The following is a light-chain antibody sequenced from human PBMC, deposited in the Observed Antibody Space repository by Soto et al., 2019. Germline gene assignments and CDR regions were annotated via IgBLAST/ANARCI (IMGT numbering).Light chain of an antibody. CDR3: QQYGSTPPVT. V-gene: IGKV3-20*01. CDR2: GAS. J-gene: IGKJ4*01. Sequence: EIVLTQSPGTLSLSPGERATLSCMASQSVSSDYLSWYQQKPGQPPRLLIYGASYRATGIPDRFSGGGSGTDFTLTISRLEAEDFAVYYCQQYGSTPPVTFGGGTKVEIK. CDR1: QSVSSDY.